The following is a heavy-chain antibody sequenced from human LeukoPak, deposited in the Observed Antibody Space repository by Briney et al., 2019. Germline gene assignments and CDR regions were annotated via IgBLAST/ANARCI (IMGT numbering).Heavy chain of an antibody. CDR1: GYTFTGYY. CDR3: ARVRIIVRYFDWSLDY. D-gene: IGHD3-9*01. J-gene: IGHJ4*02. V-gene: IGHV1-2*02. Sequence: ASVKDSCKASGYTFTGYYMHWVRQTPGQGLEWMGWINPNSGGTNYAQKFQGRVTMTRDTSISTAYMELSRLRSDDTAVYYCARVRIIVRYFDWSLDYWGQGTLVTVSS. CDR2: INPNSGGT.